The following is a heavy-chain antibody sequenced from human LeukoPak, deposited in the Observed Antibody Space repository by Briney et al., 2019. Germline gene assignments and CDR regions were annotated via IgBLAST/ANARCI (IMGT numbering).Heavy chain of an antibody. CDR1: GFSFSNDA. CDR2: IGGGGRDA. D-gene: IGHD4/OR15-4a*01. J-gene: IGHJ6*03. Sequence: QPGASMSLSCAASGFSFSNDAMSWVRQARGGVLEWFSIIGGGGRDAFYADYVKGRFTVSRDNSKNTLYLQMSSLRAEDTAVYFCAKNRGANYYNYYMDVWGKGTTVTVSS. V-gene: IGHV3-23*01. CDR3: AKNRGANYYNYYMDV.